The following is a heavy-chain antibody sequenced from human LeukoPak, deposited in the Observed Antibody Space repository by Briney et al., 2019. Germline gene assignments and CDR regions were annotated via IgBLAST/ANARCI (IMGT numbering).Heavy chain of an antibody. J-gene: IGHJ4*02. CDR1: GFTFSSYW. CDR2: IKQDGSEK. D-gene: IGHD2-2*01. V-gene: IGHV3-7*01. Sequence: GGSLILSCAASGFTFSSYWMSWVRQAPGKGLEWVANIKQDGSEKYYVDSVKGRFTISRDNAKNSLCLQMNSLRAEDTAVYYCARVGVVVPAAMPEFDYWGQGTLVTVSS. CDR3: ARVGVVVPAAMPEFDY.